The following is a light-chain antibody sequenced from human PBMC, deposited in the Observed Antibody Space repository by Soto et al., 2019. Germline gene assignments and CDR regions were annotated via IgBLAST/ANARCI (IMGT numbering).Light chain of an antibody. CDR2: GNT. V-gene: IGLV1-40*01. J-gene: IGLJ3*02. Sequence: SVLTQPPSVSGAPGQRVTISCTGTSSNIGAGYDVHWYQQLPGTAPKLLIYGNTNRPSGVPDRFSGSKSGTSASLAITGLQADDEADYYCQSYDSILSGSVFGGGTKLTVL. CDR3: QSYDSILSGSV. CDR1: SSNIGAGYD.